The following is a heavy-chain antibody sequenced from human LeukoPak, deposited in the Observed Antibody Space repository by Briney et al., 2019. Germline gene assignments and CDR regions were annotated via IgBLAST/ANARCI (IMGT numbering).Heavy chain of an antibody. CDR2: IKQDGSEK. D-gene: IGHD1-7*01. J-gene: IGHJ4*02. V-gene: IGHV3-7*01. CDR3: ATAAYNWNYYFDY. Sequence: GGSLRLSCAASGFTFSSYWMRWVRQAPGKGLEWVANIKQDGSEKHYVDSVKGRFTISRDNAKDSLYLQMNSLRAEDTAVYYCATAAYNWNYYFDYWGQGTLVSVSS. CDR1: GFTFSSYW.